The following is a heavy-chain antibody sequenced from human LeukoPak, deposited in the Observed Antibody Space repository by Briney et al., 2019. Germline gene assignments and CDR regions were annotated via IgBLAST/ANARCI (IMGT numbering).Heavy chain of an antibody. J-gene: IGHJ6*03. CDR1: GYTFTSYG. CDR3: ARGYYYDSSGYYPLDYYYMDV. CDR2: ISAYNGNT. V-gene: IGHV1-18*01. Sequence: GASVKVSCKASGYTFTSYGISWVRQAPGQGLEWMGWISAYNGNTNYAQKLQGRVTMTTDTSTSTAYMELRSLRSDDTAVYYCARGYYYDSSGYYPLDYYYMDVWGKGTTVTTSS. D-gene: IGHD3-22*01.